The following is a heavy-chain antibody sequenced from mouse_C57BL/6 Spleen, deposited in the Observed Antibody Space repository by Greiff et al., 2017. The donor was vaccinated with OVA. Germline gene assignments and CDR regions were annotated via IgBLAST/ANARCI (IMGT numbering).Heavy chain of an antibody. CDR2: ISSGGSYT. CDR1: GFTFSSYG. CDR3: ARSITTVVAQGHWYFDV. Sequence: EVQGVESGGDLVKPGGSLKLSCAASGFTFSSYGMSWVRQTPDKRLEWVATISSGGSYTYYPDSVKGRFTISRDNAKNTLYLQRSSLKSEDTAMYYCARSITTVVAQGHWYFDVWGTGTTVTVSS. J-gene: IGHJ1*03. D-gene: IGHD1-1*01. V-gene: IGHV5-6*01.